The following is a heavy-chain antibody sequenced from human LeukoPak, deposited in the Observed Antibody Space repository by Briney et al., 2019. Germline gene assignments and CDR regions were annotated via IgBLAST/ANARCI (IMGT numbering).Heavy chain of an antibody. CDR1: GFTFSDYY. CDR2: ISSSSSYI. J-gene: IGHJ6*02. Sequence: PGGSLRLSCAASGFTFSDYYMAWIRQAPGKGLEWVSSISSSSSYIYYADSVKGRFTISRDNAKNSLYLQMNSLRAEDTAVYYCARDLTGTTGYYYYGMDVWGQGTTVTVSS. D-gene: IGHD1-7*01. CDR3: ARDLTGTTGYYYYGMDV. V-gene: IGHV3-11*06.